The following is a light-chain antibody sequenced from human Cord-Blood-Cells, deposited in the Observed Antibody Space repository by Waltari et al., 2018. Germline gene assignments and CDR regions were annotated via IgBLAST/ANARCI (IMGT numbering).Light chain of an antibody. V-gene: IGLV1-44*01. CDR2: SNN. CDR1: SSNIGSNT. J-gene: IGLJ2*01. Sequence: QSVLTQPPSASGTPGQRVTSSCSGSSSNIGSNTVNWYQQLPGTAPKLLIYSNNQRPSGVPDRFSASKSGTSASLAIIGLQSEDEADYYCAAWDDSLNGVVFGGGTKLTVL. CDR3: AAWDDSLNGVV.